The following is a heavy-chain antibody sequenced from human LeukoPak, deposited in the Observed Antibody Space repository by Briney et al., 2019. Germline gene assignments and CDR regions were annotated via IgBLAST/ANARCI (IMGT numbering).Heavy chain of an antibody. CDR3: ARVKHCGYSYGSCYYYYGMDV. CDR2: INHSGST. V-gene: IGHV4-34*01. D-gene: IGHD5-18*01. J-gene: IGHJ6*02. Sequence: PSETLSLTCAVYGGSFSGYYWSWIRQPPGKGLEWIGEINHSGSTNYNPSLKSRVTISVDTSKNQFSLKLSSVTAADTAVYYCARVKHCGYSYGSCYYYYGMDVWGQGTTVTVSS. CDR1: GGSFSGYY.